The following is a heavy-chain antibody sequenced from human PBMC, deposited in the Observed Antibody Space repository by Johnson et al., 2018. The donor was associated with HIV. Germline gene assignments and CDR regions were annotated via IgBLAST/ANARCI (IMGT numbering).Heavy chain of an antibody. Sequence: QVQLVESGGGVVQPGRSLRLSCAASGFTFSSYGMHWVRQAPGKGLEWLAVISYDGSNKYYGDSVKGRFTISRDNSKNTFDLQMTSLGVEATAVYYCAKVGTGYSSSSVGAFDIWGQGTVVTVSS. CDR2: ISYDGSNK. CDR1: GFTFSSYG. V-gene: IGHV3-30*18. D-gene: IGHD6-13*01. CDR3: AKVGTGYSSSSVGAFDI. J-gene: IGHJ3*02.